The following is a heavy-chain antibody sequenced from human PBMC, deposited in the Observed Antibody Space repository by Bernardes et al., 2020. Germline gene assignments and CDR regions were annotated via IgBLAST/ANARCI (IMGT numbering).Heavy chain of an antibody. CDR3: AQAYDILTGYHSAPFDY. CDR1: LFSLSTSGVG. Sequence: SVPPLVKPTQTLTLTCTFSLFSLSTSGVGVGWIRQPPGKAPALLALLYWDDDKRYSPSLKSRLTITKDTSKNQVVLTMTNMDPVDTATYYCAQAYDILTGYHSAPFDYWGQGTLVTVSS. D-gene: IGHD3-9*01. J-gene: IGHJ4*02. V-gene: IGHV2-5*02. CDR2: LYWDDDK.